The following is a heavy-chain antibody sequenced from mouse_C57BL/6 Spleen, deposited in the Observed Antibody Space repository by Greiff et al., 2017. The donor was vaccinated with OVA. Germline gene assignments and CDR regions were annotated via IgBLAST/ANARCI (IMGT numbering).Heavy chain of an antibody. J-gene: IGHJ2*01. Sequence: EVMLVESGGGLVKPGGSLKLSCAASGFTFSDYGMHWVRQAPEKGLEWVAYISSGSSTIYYADTVKGLFTISRDNAKNTLFLQMTSLRSEDTAMYYCARDYYGSPDYWGQGTTLTVSS. CDR1: GFTFSDYG. D-gene: IGHD1-1*01. CDR3: ARDYYGSPDY. V-gene: IGHV5-17*01. CDR2: ISSGSSTI.